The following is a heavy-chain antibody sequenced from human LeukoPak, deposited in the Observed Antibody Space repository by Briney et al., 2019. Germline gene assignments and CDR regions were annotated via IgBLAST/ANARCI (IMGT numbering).Heavy chain of an antibody. CDR1: GGSISSYY. D-gene: IGHD3-22*01. Sequence: SETLSLTCTVSGGSISSYYWSWIRQPAGKGLEWIGRIYTSGSTNYNPSLKSRVTMSVDTSKNQFSLKLSSVTAADTAVYYCARGKYYYDSSGYYRFDYWGQGTLVTVSS. CDR3: ARGKYYYDSSGYYRFDY. V-gene: IGHV4-4*07. CDR2: IYTSGST. J-gene: IGHJ4*02.